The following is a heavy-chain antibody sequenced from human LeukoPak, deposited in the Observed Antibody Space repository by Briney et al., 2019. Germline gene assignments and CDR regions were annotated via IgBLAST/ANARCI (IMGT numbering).Heavy chain of an antibody. CDR1: GFTFSSYG. D-gene: IGHD1-14*01. Sequence: GGSLRLSCAASGFTFSSYGMHWVRQAPGKGLEWVAFIRYDGSNKYYADSVKGRFTISRDNSKNTLYLQMNSLRAEDTAVYYCAKDTTPPKAGFDPWGQGTLVTVSA. J-gene: IGHJ5*02. CDR3: AKDTTPPKAGFDP. V-gene: IGHV3-30*02. CDR2: IRYDGSNK.